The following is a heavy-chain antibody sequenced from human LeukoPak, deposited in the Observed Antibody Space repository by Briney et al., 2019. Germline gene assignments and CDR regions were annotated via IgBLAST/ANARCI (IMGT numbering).Heavy chain of an antibody. Sequence: SVKVSCKASGYTFTSYGISWVRQAPGQGLEWMGGIIPIFGTANYAQKFQGRVTITADESTSTAYMELSSLRSEDTAVYYCARGRIVLMVYAATNPYYYYGMDVWGQGTTVTVSS. D-gene: IGHD2-8*01. CDR2: IIPIFGTA. V-gene: IGHV1-69*13. CDR3: ARGRIVLMVYAATNPYYYYGMDV. CDR1: GYTFTSYG. J-gene: IGHJ6*02.